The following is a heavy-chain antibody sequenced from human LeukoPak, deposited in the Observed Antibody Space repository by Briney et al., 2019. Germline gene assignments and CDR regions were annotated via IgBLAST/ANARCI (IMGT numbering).Heavy chain of an antibody. CDR3: ARRPGDAFDI. J-gene: IGHJ3*02. V-gene: IGHV5-51*01. CDR1: GGTFSSYA. Sequence: KVSCKASGGTFSSYAISWVRQAPGQGLEWMGIIYPADSDTRYSPSFQGQVTISADKSISTAYLQWSSLKASDTAMYYCARRPGDAFDIWGQGTMVTVSS. CDR2: IYPADSDT.